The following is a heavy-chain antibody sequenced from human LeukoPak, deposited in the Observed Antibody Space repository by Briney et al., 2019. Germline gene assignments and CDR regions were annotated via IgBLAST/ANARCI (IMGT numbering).Heavy chain of an antibody. V-gene: IGHV4-31*03. Sequence: SETLSLTCTVSGGSISSGGYYWSWIRQHPGKGLEWIGYIYYSGSTYYNPSLKSRVTISVDTSKNQFSLKLSSVTAADTAVYYCARHVGGRKSWDSGSPTYYFDYWGQGTLVTVSS. CDR3: ARHVGGRKSWDSGSPTYYFDY. CDR2: IYYSGST. CDR1: GGSISSGGYY. J-gene: IGHJ4*02. D-gene: IGHD1-26*01.